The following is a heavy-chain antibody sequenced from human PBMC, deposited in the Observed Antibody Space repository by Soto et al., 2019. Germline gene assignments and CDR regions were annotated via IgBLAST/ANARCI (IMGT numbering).Heavy chain of an antibody. Sequence: SETLSLTCTVSGGSISSSSYYWGWIRQPPGKGLEWIGSIYYSGSTYYNPSLKSRVTISVDTSKNQFSLNLSSVTAADTAVYYCARRVTYYYDSSGYYFDYWGQGTLVTVSS. CDR3: ARRVTYYYDSSGYYFDY. CDR2: IYYSGST. V-gene: IGHV4-39*01. CDR1: GGSISSSSYY. D-gene: IGHD3-22*01. J-gene: IGHJ4*02.